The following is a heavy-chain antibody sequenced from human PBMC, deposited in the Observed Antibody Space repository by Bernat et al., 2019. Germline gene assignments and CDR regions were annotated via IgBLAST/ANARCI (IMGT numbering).Heavy chain of an antibody. J-gene: IGHJ4*02. D-gene: IGHD2-15*01. CDR1: GYTFTGYY. CDR2: SNPNSGGT. Sequence: QVQLVQSGAEVKKPGASVKVSCKASGYTFTGYYMHWVRQAPGQGLEWMGWSNPNSGGTNYAQKFQGWVTMTRDTSISTAYMELSRLRSDDTAVYYCARGYCSGGSCYLFDYWGQGTLVTVSS. CDR3: ARGYCSGGSCYLFDY. V-gene: IGHV1-2*04.